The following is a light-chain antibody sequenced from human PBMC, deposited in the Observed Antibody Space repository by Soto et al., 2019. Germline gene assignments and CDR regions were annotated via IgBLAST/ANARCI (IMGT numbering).Light chain of an antibody. J-gene: IGKJ2*01. V-gene: IGKV3-11*01. CDR1: QSVSRY. CDR2: DAS. CDR3: HQRGNWPAT. Sequence: EIVLTQSPATLSLSPGERATLSCRAGQSVSRYLAWYQQKPGQAPRLLIFDASNRATGIPARFSGSGSGTDFTLTISSLEPGDFAVYYCHQRGNWPATFGQGTKLEI.